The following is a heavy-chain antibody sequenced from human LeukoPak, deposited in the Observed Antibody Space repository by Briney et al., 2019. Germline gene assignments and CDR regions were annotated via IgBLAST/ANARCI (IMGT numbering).Heavy chain of an antibody. CDR1: GGTFSSYA. J-gene: IGHJ4*02. D-gene: IGHD5-18*01. CDR2: IIPIFGTA. Sequence: ASVKVSCKASGGTFSSYAISWVRQAPGQGLEWMGGIIPIFGTANYAQKFQGRVTITADESTSTVYMELSSLRSEDTAVYYCARGRDNVDTAMVTTFDYWGQGTLVTVSS. V-gene: IGHV1-69*13. CDR3: ARGRDNVDTAMVTTFDY.